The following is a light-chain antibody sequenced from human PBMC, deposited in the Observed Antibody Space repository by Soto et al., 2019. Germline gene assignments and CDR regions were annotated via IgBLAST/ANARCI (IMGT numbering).Light chain of an antibody. CDR2: DVS. CDR3: SSYTTSNTRQIV. J-gene: IGLJ1*01. Sequence: QSALTQPPSVSGSPGQSITISCTGTSSDVGGYNYVSWYQHHPGKAPKLMIFDVSNRPSGVSNRFSGSKSGNTASLTISGLQPEDEADDYCSSYTTSNTRQIVFGTGTKVTVL. CDR1: SSDVGGYNY. V-gene: IGLV2-14*03.